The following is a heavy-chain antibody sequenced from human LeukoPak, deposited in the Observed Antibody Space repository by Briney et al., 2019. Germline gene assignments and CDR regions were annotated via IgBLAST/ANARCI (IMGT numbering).Heavy chain of an antibody. CDR2: IYTSGST. Sequence: SETLSLTCTVSGGSISSYYWSWIRQPAGKGLEWIGRIYTSGSTNCNPSLKSRVTMSVDTSKNQFSLKLSSVTAADTAVYYCARARREIRFPEWFDPWGQGTLVTVSS. J-gene: IGHJ5*02. D-gene: IGHD3-3*01. CDR3: ARARREIRFPEWFDP. V-gene: IGHV4-4*07. CDR1: GGSISSYY.